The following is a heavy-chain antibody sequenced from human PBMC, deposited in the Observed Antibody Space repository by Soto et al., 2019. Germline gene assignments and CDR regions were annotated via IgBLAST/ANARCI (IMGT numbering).Heavy chain of an antibody. CDR1: GGSISSYY. CDR3: ARQGYMDV. J-gene: IGHJ6*03. V-gene: IGHV4-59*08. CDR2: IYYSGST. Sequence: PSETLSLTCTVSGGSISSYYWSWIRQPPGKGLEWIGYIYYSGSTNYNPSLKSRVTISVDTSKNQFSLKLSSVTAADTAVYYCARQGYMDVWGKGTTVTVSS.